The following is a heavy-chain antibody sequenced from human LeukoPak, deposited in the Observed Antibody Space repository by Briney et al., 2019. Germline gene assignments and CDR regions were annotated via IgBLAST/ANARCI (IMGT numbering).Heavy chain of an antibody. CDR2: ISSSGSTI. CDR3: ARDPSSGWHTTLDY. Sequence: GGSLRLSCAASGFTFSSYEMNWVRQAPGKGLEWVSYISSSGSTIYYADSVKGRFTIPRDNAKNSLYLQMNSLRAEDTAVYYCARDPSSGWHTTLDYWGQGTLVTVSS. D-gene: IGHD6-19*01. J-gene: IGHJ4*02. CDR1: GFTFSSYE. V-gene: IGHV3-48*03.